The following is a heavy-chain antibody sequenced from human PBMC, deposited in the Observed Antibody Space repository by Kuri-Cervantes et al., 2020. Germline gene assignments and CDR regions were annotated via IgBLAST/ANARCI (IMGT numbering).Heavy chain of an antibody. CDR3: ATDIQPLRFLEWLSPQA. CDR1: GCTFTSYG. V-gene: IGHV1-18*01. D-gene: IGHD3-3*01. J-gene: IGHJ4*02. Sequence: ASVKVSCKASGCTFTSYGISWVRQAPGQGLEWMGWISAYNGNTNYAQKLQGRVTMTTDTSTSTAYMELSSLRSEDTAVYYCATDIQPLRFLEWLSPQAWGQGTLVTVSS. CDR2: ISAYNGNT.